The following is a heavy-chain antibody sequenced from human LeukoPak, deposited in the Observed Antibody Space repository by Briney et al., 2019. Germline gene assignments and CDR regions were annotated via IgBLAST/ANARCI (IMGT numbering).Heavy chain of an antibody. CDR2: ISSSSSYI. V-gene: IGHV3-21*01. J-gene: IGHJ4*02. CDR1: GFTFSSYS. CDR3: ASITLVRGVTTTYYFDY. Sequence: GGSLRLSCAASGFTFSSYSMNWVRQAPGKGLEWVSSISSSSSYIYYADSVKGRFTISRDNAKNSLYLQMNSLRAEDTAVYYCASITLVRGVTTTYYFDYWGQGTLVTVSS. D-gene: IGHD3-10*01.